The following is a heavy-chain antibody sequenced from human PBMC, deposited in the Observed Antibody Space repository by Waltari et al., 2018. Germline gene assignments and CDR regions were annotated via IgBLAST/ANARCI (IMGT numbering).Heavy chain of an antibody. CDR3: AKEKRNVGVDY. J-gene: IGHJ4*02. D-gene: IGHD3-10*02. V-gene: IGHV3-30*18. Sequence: QVQLVESGGGVVQPGKSLRISCEASGFTFRNYGFHWVRQAPGKALDWMAVISADGNVKYHADSVKGRFTISRDNSRNTLYLQMDSLTIEDTGVYFCAKEKRNVGVDYWGQGILVTVSS. CDR2: ISADGNVK. CDR1: GFTFRNYG.